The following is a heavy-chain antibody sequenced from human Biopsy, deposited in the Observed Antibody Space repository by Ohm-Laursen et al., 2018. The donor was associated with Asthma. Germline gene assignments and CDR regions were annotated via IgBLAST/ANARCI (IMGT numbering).Heavy chain of an antibody. CDR1: GCYTESSDHH. J-gene: IGHJ6*02. V-gene: IGHV4-30-4*01. CDR3: ARVVSYGDIYFGIGV. D-gene: IGHD4-17*01. CDR2: VFWSGST. Sequence: SQTLSLTCSVSGCYTESSDHHWAWIRQAPGRGLEWIGFVFWSGSTHYSRSLVSRVSISIDTATNEFSMKLWSVTPADTDVYFCARVVSYGDIYFGIGVWGPGNTVVVS.